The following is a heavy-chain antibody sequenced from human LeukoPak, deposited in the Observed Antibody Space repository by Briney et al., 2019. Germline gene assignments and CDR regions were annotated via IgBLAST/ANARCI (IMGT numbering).Heavy chain of an antibody. V-gene: IGHV3-30*18. Sequence: PGGSLRLSCAASGFTFSSYGMHWVPQAPGKGLEWVAVISYDGSNKYYADSVKGRFTISRDNSKNTLYLQMNSLRAEDTAVYYCAKEGQGGYDFWSGYFDYWGQGTLVTVSS. CDR1: GFTFSSYG. CDR3: AKEGQGGYDFWSGYFDY. D-gene: IGHD3-3*01. J-gene: IGHJ4*02. CDR2: ISYDGSNK.